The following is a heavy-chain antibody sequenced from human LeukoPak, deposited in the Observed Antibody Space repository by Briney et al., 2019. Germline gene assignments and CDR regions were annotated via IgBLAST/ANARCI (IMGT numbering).Heavy chain of an antibody. CDR2: IYNNGRT. CDR1: GGSISSGDYY. D-gene: IGHD6-13*01. V-gene: IGHV4-30-4*01. J-gene: IGHJ4*02. CDR3: ARGRSSSWSSFDY. Sequence: SETLSLTCAVSGGSISSGDYYWSWIRQPPGKGLEWIGYIYNNGRTYYNPSLKSRVTISVDTSKNLFSLKVSSVTAADAAVYYCARGRSSSWSSFDYWGQGTLVTVSS.